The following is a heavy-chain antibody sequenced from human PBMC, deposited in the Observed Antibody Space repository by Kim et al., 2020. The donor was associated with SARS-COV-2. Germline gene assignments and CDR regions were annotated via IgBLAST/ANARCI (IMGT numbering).Heavy chain of an antibody. V-gene: IGHV4-59*08. J-gene: IGHJ3*02. Sequence: NPSLTSRVTISVDTSKNQFSLKLSSVTAADTAVYYCARLELGPLSDAFDIWCQGTMVTVSS. CDR3: ARLELGPLSDAFDI. D-gene: IGHD1-26*01.